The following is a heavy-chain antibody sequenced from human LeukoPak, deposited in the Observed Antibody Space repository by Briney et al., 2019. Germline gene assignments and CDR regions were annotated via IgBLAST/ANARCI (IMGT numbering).Heavy chain of an antibody. J-gene: IGHJ4*02. Sequence: GGSLRLSCAASGFTFSSYGMHWVRQAPGKGLEWVAVIWYDGSNKYYADSVKGRFTISRDNSKNTLYLQMNSLRAEDTAVYYCARDPGLRMDWVFDYWGQGTLVTVSS. D-gene: IGHD5-12*01. CDR1: GFTFSSYG. CDR3: ARDPGLRMDWVFDY. CDR2: IWYDGSNK. V-gene: IGHV3-33*01.